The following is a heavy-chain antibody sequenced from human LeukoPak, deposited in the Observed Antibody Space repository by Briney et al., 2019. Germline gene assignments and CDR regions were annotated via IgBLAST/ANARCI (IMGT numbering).Heavy chain of an antibody. Sequence: AGGSLRLSCAASGFTFSSYEMNWVRQAPGKGLEWVAVISYDGSNKYYADSVKGRFTISRDNSKNTLYLQMNSLRAEDTAVYYCARGDSGSYGGTVDIWGQGTMVTVSS. V-gene: IGHV3-30*04. CDR3: ARGDSGSYGGTVDI. CDR1: GFTFSSYE. J-gene: IGHJ3*02. CDR2: ISYDGSNK. D-gene: IGHD1-26*01.